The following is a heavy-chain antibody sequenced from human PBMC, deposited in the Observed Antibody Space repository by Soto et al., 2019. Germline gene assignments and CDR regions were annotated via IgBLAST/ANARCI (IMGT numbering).Heavy chain of an antibody. D-gene: IGHD3-16*01. CDR1: GFTFRSYA. CDR3: AKWHTYNYDSLAFSGFDC. Sequence: GGSLRLSCGASGFTFRSYAITWVRQAPGKGLEWVSAISGGDGSPSYADSVKGRFTISRDNSKNTLYLHMNSLRADDTAAYYCAKWHTYNYDSLAFSGFDCWGQGTQVTVSS. J-gene: IGHJ4*02. V-gene: IGHV3-23*01. CDR2: ISGGDGSP.